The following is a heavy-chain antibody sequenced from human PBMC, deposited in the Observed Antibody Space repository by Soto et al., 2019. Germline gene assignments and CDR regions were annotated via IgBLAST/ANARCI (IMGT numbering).Heavy chain of an antibody. CDR3: AREGDSHAFRGFDL. V-gene: IGHV3-30*03. D-gene: IGHD5-18*01. CDR2: IRDDGKKT. Sequence: GGSLRLSCAASGFTFSHYIYHWVRQAPGKGLQWVAVIRDDGKKTNYATSVRGRFTVSRDMSKSTISLQMNNLRIDDSAIYSCAREGDSHAFRGFDLWGQGTPVTVSS. CDR1: GFTFSHYI. J-gene: IGHJ5*02.